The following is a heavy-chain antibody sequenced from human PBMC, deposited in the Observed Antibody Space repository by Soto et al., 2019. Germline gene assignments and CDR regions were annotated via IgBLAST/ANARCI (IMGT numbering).Heavy chain of an antibody. V-gene: IGHV1-8*01. J-gene: IGHJ6*02. CDR1: GYTFTSYD. CDR3: ARVRRGPARYYGMDV. D-gene: IGHD3-10*01. Sequence: QVQLVQSGAEVKKPGASVKVSCKASGYTFTSYDINWVRQATGQGLEWMGWMNPNSGNTGYAQKFQGRATMTRNTSIRTAYMELSTLRSEDTAVYYCARVRRGPARYYGMDVWGQGTTVTVSS. CDR2: MNPNSGNT.